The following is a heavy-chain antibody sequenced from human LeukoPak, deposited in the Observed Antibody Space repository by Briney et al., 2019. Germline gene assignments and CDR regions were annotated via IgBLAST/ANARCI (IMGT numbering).Heavy chain of an antibody. CDR1: GGSISSYY. V-gene: IGHV4-59*08. CDR3: ARLGIGVVPSAMLGDYYFDY. D-gene: IGHD2-2*01. J-gene: IGHJ4*02. Sequence: PSETLSLTCTVSGGSISSYYWSWIRQPPGKGLEWIGYIYYSGSTKYNPSLKGRVTISVDTSKNQFSLKLTSVTAADTAVYYCARLGIGVVPSAMLGDYYFDYWGQGTLVTVSS. CDR2: IYYSGST.